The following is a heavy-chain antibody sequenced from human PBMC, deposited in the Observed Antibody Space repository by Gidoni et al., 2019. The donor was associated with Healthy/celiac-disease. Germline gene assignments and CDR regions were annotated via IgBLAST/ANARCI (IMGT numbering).Heavy chain of an antibody. V-gene: IGHV4-39*01. D-gene: IGHD3-22*01. CDR2: IYYSGST. CDR1: GGSLSSSSYY. Sequence: QLQLQESGPGLVKPSETLSLTCTGSGGSLSSSSYYWGWIRQPPGKGLEWIGSIYYSGSTYYNPSLKSRVTISVDTSKNQFSLKLSSVTAADTAVYYCARYYYDSSGYYAQYYFDYWGQGTLVTVSS. CDR3: ARYYYDSSGYYAQYYFDY. J-gene: IGHJ4*02.